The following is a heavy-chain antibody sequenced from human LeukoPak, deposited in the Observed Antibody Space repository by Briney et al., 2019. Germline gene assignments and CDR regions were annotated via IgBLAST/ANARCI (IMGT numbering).Heavy chain of an antibody. Sequence: GGSLRLSCAASGFTFSDYYMSWIRQAPGKGLEWVSYISSSGSTIYYADSVKGRFTISRDNAKNSLYLQMNSLRAEDTALYYCAKDKAYQGTGAFDIWGQGTMVTVSS. CDR1: GFTFSDYY. CDR3: AKDKAYQGTGAFDI. CDR2: ISSSGSTI. V-gene: IGHV3-11*01. J-gene: IGHJ3*02.